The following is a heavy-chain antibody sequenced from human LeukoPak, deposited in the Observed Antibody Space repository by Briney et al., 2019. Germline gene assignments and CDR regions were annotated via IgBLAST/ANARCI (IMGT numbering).Heavy chain of an antibody. Sequence: GGSLRLSCAASGFTFSSYWMSWVRQAPGKGLEWVANIKQDGSEEYYVDSVKGRFTISRDNAKNSLYLQMNSLRAEDTAVYYCASSFYGDYFDYWGQGTLVTVSS. J-gene: IGHJ4*02. CDR3: ASSFYGDYFDY. CDR2: IKQDGSEE. D-gene: IGHD4-17*01. V-gene: IGHV3-7*01. CDR1: GFTFSSYW.